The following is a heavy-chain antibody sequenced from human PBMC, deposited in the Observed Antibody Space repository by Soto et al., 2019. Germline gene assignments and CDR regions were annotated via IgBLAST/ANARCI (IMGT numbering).Heavy chain of an antibody. V-gene: IGHV3-48*03. CDR1: GFTFSIYE. CDR2: ISSSGSTI. CDR3: ARGYCSSTSCYPILQPLDV. J-gene: IGHJ6*02. Sequence: GGSLRLSCAASGFTFSIYEMNWVRQAPGKGLEWVSYISSSGSTIYYADSVKGRFTISRDNAKNSLYPQMNSLRAEDTAVYYCARGYCSSTSCYPILQPLDVWGQGTTVTVSS. D-gene: IGHD2-2*01.